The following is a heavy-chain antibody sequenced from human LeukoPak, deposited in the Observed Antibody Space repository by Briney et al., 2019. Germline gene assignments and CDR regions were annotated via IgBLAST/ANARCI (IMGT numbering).Heavy chain of an antibody. Sequence: GGSLRLSCAASGFTFSTYSMNWVRQAPGKGLEWVSYISSSSGTIYYADSVKGRFTISRDNAKNSLYLQMNSLRAEDTAVYYCARRPEFGVLYYMDVWGKGTMVTVSS. V-gene: IGHV3-48*01. CDR3: ARRPEFGVLYYMDV. D-gene: IGHD3-16*01. CDR1: GFTFSTYS. J-gene: IGHJ6*03. CDR2: ISSSSGTI.